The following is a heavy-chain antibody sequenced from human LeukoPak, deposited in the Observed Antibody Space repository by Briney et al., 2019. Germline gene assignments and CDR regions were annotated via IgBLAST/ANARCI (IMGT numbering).Heavy chain of an antibody. CDR2: IIPIVGIA. Sequence: SVKVSCKASGGTFSHYAVSWVRQAPGQGLEWMGRIIPIVGIANYAQKFQGRVTITADESTSTAYMELSSLRSEDTAVYYCARALEAARPFGYTKYYFDYWGQGTLVTVSS. J-gene: IGHJ4*02. D-gene: IGHD5-18*01. CDR3: ARALEAARPFGYTKYYFDY. V-gene: IGHV1-69*04. CDR1: GGTFSHYA.